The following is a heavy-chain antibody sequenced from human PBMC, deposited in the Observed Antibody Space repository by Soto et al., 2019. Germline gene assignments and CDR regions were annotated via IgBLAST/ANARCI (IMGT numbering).Heavy chain of an antibody. Sequence: PGESLKISCKGSGYSFTSYWISWVRQMPGKGLEWMGRIDPSDSYTNYSPSFQGHVTISADKSISTAYLQWSSLKASDTAMYYCGVAPDIVVVPAADNDAFDIWGQGTMVTVSS. J-gene: IGHJ3*02. CDR1: GYSFTSYW. D-gene: IGHD2-2*01. CDR3: GVAPDIVVVPAADNDAFDI. V-gene: IGHV5-10-1*01. CDR2: IDPSDSYT.